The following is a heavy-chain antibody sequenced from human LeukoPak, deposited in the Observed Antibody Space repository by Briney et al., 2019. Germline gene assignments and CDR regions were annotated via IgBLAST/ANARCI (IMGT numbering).Heavy chain of an antibody. CDR2: IYHSGST. J-gene: IGHJ4*02. Sequence: SETLSLTCTVSGYSISSGYYWGWIRQPPGKGLEWIGSIYHSGSTYYNPSLKSRVTISVDTSKNQFSLKLSSVTAADTAVYYCARVVATIGGDFDYWGQGTLVTVSS. V-gene: IGHV4-38-2*02. CDR3: ARVVATIGGDFDY. CDR1: GYSISSGYY. D-gene: IGHD5-12*01.